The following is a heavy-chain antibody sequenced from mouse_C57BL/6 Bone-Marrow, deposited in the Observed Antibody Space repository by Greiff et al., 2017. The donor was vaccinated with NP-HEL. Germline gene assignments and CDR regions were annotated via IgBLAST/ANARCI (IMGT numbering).Heavy chain of an antibody. Sequence: QVQLQQSGPELVKPGASVKISCKASGYAFSSSWMNWVKQRPGKGLEWIGRIYPGDGDTNYNGKFKGKATLTADKSSSTAYMQLSSLTSEDSAVYFCARFPLYGSYWYFDVWGTGTTVTVSS. D-gene: IGHD1-1*01. J-gene: IGHJ1*03. CDR1: GYAFSSSW. CDR3: ARFPLYGSYWYFDV. V-gene: IGHV1-82*01. CDR2: IYPGDGDT.